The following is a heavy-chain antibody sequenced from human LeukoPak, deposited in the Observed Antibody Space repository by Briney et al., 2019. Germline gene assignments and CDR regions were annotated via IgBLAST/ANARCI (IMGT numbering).Heavy chain of an antibody. Sequence: GGSLRLSCAVSGFTFSNYAMHWVRQAPGKGLEWVAVISYDGSNKYYADSAKGRFTISRDNSKNTLYLQMNSLRAEDTAVYYCAREKEAFDIWGQGTMVTVSS. CDR2: ISYDGSNK. CDR1: GFTFSNYA. V-gene: IGHV3-30-3*01. CDR3: AREKEAFDI. J-gene: IGHJ3*02.